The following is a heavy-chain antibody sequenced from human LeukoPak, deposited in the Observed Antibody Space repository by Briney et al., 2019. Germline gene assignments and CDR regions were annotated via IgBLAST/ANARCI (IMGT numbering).Heavy chain of an antibody. J-gene: IGHJ4*02. CDR3: AKGPRPGSSGYPNLDH. D-gene: IGHD3-22*01. V-gene: IGHV3-53*01. CDR2: IYGDTST. Sequence: GGSLRLSCAASGFGVNNKYMNWVRQAPGKGLEWVSLIYGDTSTNYADSVKGRFTISRDTSKNTLYLQMNSLRVEDTAVYYCAKGPRPGSSGYPNLDHWGQGTLVTVSS. CDR1: GFGVNNKY.